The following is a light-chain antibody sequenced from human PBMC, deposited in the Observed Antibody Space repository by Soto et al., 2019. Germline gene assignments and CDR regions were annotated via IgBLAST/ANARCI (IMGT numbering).Light chain of an antibody. V-gene: IGLV1-40*01. CDR2: GNS. CDR1: SSYIGAGYD. CDR3: QSYDSSLSGAV. J-gene: IGLJ7*01. Sequence: QSVLTQPPSVSGAPGQRVTISCNGSSSYIGAGYDVHWYQQLPGTAPKLLIYGNSNRPSGVPDRFSGSKSGTSASLAITGLQAEDEADYYCQSYDSSLSGAVFGGGTQLTVL.